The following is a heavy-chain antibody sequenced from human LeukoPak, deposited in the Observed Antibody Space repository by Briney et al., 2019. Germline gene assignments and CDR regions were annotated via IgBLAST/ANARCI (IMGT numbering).Heavy chain of an antibody. J-gene: IGHJ4*02. CDR1: GFTFSSYG. V-gene: IGHV3-23*01. CDR2: ISESGGST. CDR3: ARVSPNTVTTLQYFDY. D-gene: IGHD4-17*01. Sequence: GGSLRLSCAASGFTFSSYGMSWVRQAPGKGLEWVSGISESGGSTYYADSVKGRFTISRDNAKNSLYLQMNSLRAEDTAVYYCARVSPNTVTTLQYFDYWGQGTLVTVSS.